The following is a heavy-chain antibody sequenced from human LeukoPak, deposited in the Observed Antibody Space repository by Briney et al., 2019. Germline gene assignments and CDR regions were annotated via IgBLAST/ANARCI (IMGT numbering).Heavy chain of an antibody. Sequence: GRSLRLSCAASGFTFSSYAMHWVRQAPGKGLEWVAVMSYDGSNKYYADSVKGRFTISRDNSKNTLYLQMNSLRAEDTAVYYCARETWSNYYDSSGYSSVFDYWGQGTLVTVSS. V-gene: IGHV3-30*01. CDR1: GFTFSSYA. CDR2: MSYDGSNK. J-gene: IGHJ4*02. CDR3: ARETWSNYYDSSGYSSVFDY. D-gene: IGHD3-22*01.